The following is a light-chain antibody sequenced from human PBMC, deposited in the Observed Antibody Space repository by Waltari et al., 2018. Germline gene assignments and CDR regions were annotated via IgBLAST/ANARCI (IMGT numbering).Light chain of an antibody. Sequence: QSVLTPPPSASGTPGQRVTIPCSGSSSNIGRHYVFWYQQLPGTAPKLLIYRNNQRPSGVPDRFSGSKSGTSASLAISGLRSEDEADYYCAAWDDSLSGLFGGGTKLTVL. CDR3: AAWDDSLSGL. CDR2: RNN. CDR1: SSNIGRHY. V-gene: IGLV1-47*01. J-gene: IGLJ2*01.